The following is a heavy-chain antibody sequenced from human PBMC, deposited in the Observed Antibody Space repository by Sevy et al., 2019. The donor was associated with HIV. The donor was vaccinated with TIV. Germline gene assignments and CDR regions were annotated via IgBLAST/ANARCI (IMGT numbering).Heavy chain of an antibody. Sequence: GWSLRLSCAASGFTFSSYGMHWVRQAPGKGLEWVAVISYDGSNKYYADSVKGRFTISRDNSKNTLYLQMNSLRAEDTAVYYCANADSSGWYFDYWGQGTLVTVSS. J-gene: IGHJ4*02. CDR3: ANADSSGWYFDY. D-gene: IGHD6-19*01. CDR2: ISYDGSNK. CDR1: GFTFSSYG. V-gene: IGHV3-30*18.